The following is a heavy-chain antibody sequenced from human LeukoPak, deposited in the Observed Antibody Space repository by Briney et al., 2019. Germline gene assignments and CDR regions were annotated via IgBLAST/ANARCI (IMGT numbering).Heavy chain of an antibody. CDR3: ARERVEGFGELLDAFDI. CDR1: GYAFTSYY. V-gene: IGHV1-46*01. J-gene: IGHJ3*02. Sequence: ASVKLSCKASGYAFTSYYMHWVRQAPGQGLEWMGIINPSGGSTTYAQKFQGRVTMTRDTSTSTVYMELSSLRSEDTAVYYCARERVEGFGELLDAFDIWGQGTMVTVSS. D-gene: IGHD3-10*01. CDR2: INPSGGST.